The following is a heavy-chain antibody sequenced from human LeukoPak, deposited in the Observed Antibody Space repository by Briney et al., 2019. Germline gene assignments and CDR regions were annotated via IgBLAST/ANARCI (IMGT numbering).Heavy chain of an antibody. J-gene: IGHJ4*02. CDR1: AFTLSNYW. D-gene: IGHD4-23*01. Sequence: GGSLRLSCAASAFTLSNYWMSWVRQAPGKGLEWVANIKEDGSEINYVDSVKGRFTISRDNAKNSLYLQMNSLRVDDTAVYYCARDRGYSTFDYWGQGTLVTVSS. V-gene: IGHV3-7*01. CDR3: ARDRGYSTFDY. CDR2: IKEDGSEI.